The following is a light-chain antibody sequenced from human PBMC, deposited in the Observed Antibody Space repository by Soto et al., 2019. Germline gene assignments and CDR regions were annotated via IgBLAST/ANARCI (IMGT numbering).Light chain of an antibody. J-gene: IGLJ3*02. Sequence: QSVLIQASSMSGTPGQRVTISCSGSSSNIGSNTVHWYQQVPGTAPKLLIYGNHERPSGVPDRFSGSKSGTSASLAISGLQSEDEADYYCAAGDDSLNGGVFGGGTKVTVL. CDR2: GNH. CDR1: SSNIGSNT. V-gene: IGLV1-44*01. CDR3: AAGDDSLNGGV.